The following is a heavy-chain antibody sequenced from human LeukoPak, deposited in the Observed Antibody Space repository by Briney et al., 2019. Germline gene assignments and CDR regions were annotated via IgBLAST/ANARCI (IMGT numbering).Heavy chain of an antibody. Sequence: ASVKVSCKTSGGTFSSYAISWVRQAPGQGLEWMGGIIPIFGTANYAQKFQGRVTITADESTSTAYMELSSLRSEDTAMYYCARDYYDSGIDYWGQGTLVTVSS. V-gene: IGHV1-69*13. CDR2: IIPIFGTA. CDR1: GGTFSSYA. CDR3: ARDYYDSGIDY. J-gene: IGHJ4*02. D-gene: IGHD3-22*01.